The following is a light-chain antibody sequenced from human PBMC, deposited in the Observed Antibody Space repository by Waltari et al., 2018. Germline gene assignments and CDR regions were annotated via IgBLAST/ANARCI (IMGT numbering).Light chain of an antibody. CDR3: YCGDDKNIL. Sequence: SYELTQPPSVSVSLGQTAKISCSGDVLPNYYAHWYQQKPGQAPVMVIYKDTQRPSGIPERFSGSSSGTTVTLTISGAQAEDEADYYCYCGDDKNILFGGGTRLTVL. CDR1: VLPNYY. V-gene: IGLV3-27*01. CDR2: KDT. J-gene: IGLJ2*01.